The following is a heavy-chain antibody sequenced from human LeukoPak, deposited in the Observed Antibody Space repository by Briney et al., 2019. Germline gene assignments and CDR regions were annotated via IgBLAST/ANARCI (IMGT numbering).Heavy chain of an antibody. CDR3: ARDRHDYGDYVPNWFDP. J-gene: IGHJ5*02. CDR1: GYTFTSYG. D-gene: IGHD4-17*01. V-gene: IGHV1-18*01. CDR2: ISAYNGNT. Sequence: ASVKVSCKASGYTFTSYGISWVRQAPGQGLEWMGWISAYNGNTNYAQKLQGRVTMTTDTSTSTAYMELRRLRSDDTAVYYCARDRHDYGDYVPNWFDPWGQGTLVTVSS.